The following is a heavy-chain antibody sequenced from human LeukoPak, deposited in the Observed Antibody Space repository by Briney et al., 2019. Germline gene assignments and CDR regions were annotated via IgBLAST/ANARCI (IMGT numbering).Heavy chain of an antibody. CDR3: ARAPKGLVIVDGAQVDY. J-gene: IGHJ4*02. CDR2: INPNSGGT. CDR1: GYTFTGYY. D-gene: IGHD3/OR15-3a*01. V-gene: IGHV1-2*02. Sequence: ASVKVSCKASGYTFTGYYMHWVRQAPGQGLEWMGWINPNSGGTNYAQKFQGRVTMTRDTSISTAYMELSRLRSDDTAVYYCARAPKGLVIVDGAQVDYWGQGTLVTVSS.